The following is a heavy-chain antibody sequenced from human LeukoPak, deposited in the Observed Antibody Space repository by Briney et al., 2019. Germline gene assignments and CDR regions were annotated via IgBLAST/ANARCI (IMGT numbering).Heavy chain of an antibody. J-gene: IGHJ4*02. CDR3: ARGLYYYDSNGRTPYDY. CDR1: GCTFISYD. D-gene: IGHD3-22*01. Sequence: ASVKVSCKASGCTFISYDINWVRQATGQGLEWMGWMNPNSGITGYAQKFQGRVSMTRNTSINTAYMELSSLRSEDTAVYYCARGLYYYDSNGRTPYDYWGQGTLVTVSS. CDR2: MNPNSGIT. V-gene: IGHV1-8*01.